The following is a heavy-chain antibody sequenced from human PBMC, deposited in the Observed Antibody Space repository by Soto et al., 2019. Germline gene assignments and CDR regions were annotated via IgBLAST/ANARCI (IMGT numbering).Heavy chain of an antibody. CDR2: ISAYNGNT. V-gene: IGHV1-18*04. Sequence: ASVKVSCKASGYTFTSYGISWVRQAPGQGLEWMGWISAYNGNTNYAQKLQGRVTMTTDTSTSTAYMELRSLRSDDTAVYYCASVPQWMVLSWSDHWGQGTLVTVSA. CDR3: ASVPQWMVLSWSDH. J-gene: IGHJ5*02. CDR1: GYTFTSYG. D-gene: IGHD6-19*01.